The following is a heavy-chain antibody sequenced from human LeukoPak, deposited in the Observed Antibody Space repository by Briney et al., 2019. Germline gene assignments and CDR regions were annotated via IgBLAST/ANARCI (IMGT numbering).Heavy chain of an antibody. D-gene: IGHD2-21*02. CDR2: IDDVGSGT. CDR1: GFTFSSYT. V-gene: IGHV3-74*01. CDR3: ATVFDF. J-gene: IGHJ5*01. Sequence: GGSLRLSCAASGFTFSSYTINWVRQAPGKGLEWVCRIDDVGSGTSYADSVKGRFTISGDDAKNTVYLQMNSLRAEDTAVYYCATVFDFWGQGTLVTVSS.